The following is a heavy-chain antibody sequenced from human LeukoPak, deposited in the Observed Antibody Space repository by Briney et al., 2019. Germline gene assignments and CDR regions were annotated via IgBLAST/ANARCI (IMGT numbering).Heavy chain of an antibody. CDR1: EFTLSDYA. Sequence: TPGSLRLSCVASEFTLSDYARSWVRQAPGKGLEWVSAITGSGGSTYYANSMKGRSTIPRDNSMNALYLQMNTPRADDTAVYYCAKGKDCWGQGNLVTVSS. CDR2: ITGSGGST. J-gene: IGHJ4*02. V-gene: IGHV3-23*01. CDR3: AKGKDC.